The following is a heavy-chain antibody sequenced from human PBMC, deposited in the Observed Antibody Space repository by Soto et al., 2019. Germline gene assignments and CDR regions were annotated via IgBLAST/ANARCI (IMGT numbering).Heavy chain of an antibody. CDR3: ARGPIYYYYYYGMDV. V-gene: IGHV4-34*01. CDR2: INHSGST. J-gene: IGHJ6*02. D-gene: IGHD3-3*01. CDR1: GGSFSGYY. Sequence: QVQLQQWGAGLLKPSETLSLTCAVYGGSFSGYYWSWIRQPPGKGLEWIGEINHSGSTNYNPSLKSRVTISVDTSKNQFSVKLSSVTAADTAVYYCARGPIYYYYYYGMDVWGQGTTVTVSS.